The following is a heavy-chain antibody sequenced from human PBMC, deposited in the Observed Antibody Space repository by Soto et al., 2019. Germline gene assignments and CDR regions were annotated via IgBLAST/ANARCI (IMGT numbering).Heavy chain of an antibody. CDR3: ARYVCSGGSCHESKSFWFDP. J-gene: IGHJ5*02. CDR1: GFTFSSYA. D-gene: IGHD2-15*01. V-gene: IGHV3-30-3*01. CDR2: ISYDGSNK. Sequence: GGSLRLSCAASGFTFSSYAMHWVRQAPGKGLEWVAVISYDGSNKYYADSVKGRFTISRDNSKNTLYLQMNSLRSDDTAVYYCARYVCSGGSCHESKSFWFDPWGQGTLVTVSS.